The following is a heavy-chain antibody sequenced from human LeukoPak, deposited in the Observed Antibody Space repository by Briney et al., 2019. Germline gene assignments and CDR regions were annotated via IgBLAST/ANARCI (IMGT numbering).Heavy chain of an antibody. CDR3: ARDGSPPYYDFWSGYYADY. D-gene: IGHD3-3*01. CDR1: GYTFTGYY. V-gene: IGHV1-2*02. J-gene: IGHJ4*02. CDR2: INPNSGGT. Sequence: ASVKVSCKASGYTFTGYYMHWVRQAPGQGREWMGWINPNSGGTNYAQKVQGRVTMTRDTSISTAYMELRRLRSDDTAVYYCARDGSPPYYDFWSGYYADYWGQGTLVTVSS.